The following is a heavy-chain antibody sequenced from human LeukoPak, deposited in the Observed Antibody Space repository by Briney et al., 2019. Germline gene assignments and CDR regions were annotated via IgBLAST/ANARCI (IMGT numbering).Heavy chain of an antibody. J-gene: IGHJ5*02. CDR3: AREGQQLVHNWFDP. V-gene: IGHV3-7*04. CDR2: IKQDGSEK. Sequence: GGSLRLSCAASGFTFSSYWMSWVRQAPGKGLEWVANIKQDGSEKYYVDSVKGRFTISRDNAKNSLYLQMNSLRAEDTAVYYCAREGQQLVHNWFDPWGQGTLVTVSS. CDR1: GFTFSSYW. D-gene: IGHD6-13*01.